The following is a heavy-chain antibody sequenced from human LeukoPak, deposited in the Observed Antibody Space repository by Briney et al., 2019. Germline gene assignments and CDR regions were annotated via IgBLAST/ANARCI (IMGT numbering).Heavy chain of an antibody. Sequence: GGSLRLSCAASGFTFSRYWMHWVRQAPGKGLVWVSRINSDGSSTTYAGSVKGRFTISRDNAKNTLYLQMNSLRAEDTAVYYCARGLPWGAFDYWGQGTLVTVSS. CDR2: INSDGSST. J-gene: IGHJ4*02. D-gene: IGHD1-26*01. CDR3: ARGLPWGAFDY. CDR1: GFTFSRYW. V-gene: IGHV3-74*01.